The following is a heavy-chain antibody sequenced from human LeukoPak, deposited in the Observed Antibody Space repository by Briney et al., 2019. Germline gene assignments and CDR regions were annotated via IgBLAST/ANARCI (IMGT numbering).Heavy chain of an antibody. D-gene: IGHD3-3*01. CDR2: ISSSGSTI. Sequence: PGGSLRLSCAASGFTFSDYYMSWIRQAPGKGLEWVSYISSSGSTIYYADSVKSRFTISRDNAKNSLYLQMNSLRAEDTAVYYCARLYDFWSGYYIYYFDYWGQGTLVTVSS. V-gene: IGHV3-11*01. J-gene: IGHJ4*02. CDR3: ARLYDFWSGYYIYYFDY. CDR1: GFTFSDYY.